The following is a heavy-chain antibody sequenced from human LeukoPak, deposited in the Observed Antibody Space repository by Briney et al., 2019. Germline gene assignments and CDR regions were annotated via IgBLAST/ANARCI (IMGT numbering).Heavy chain of an antibody. J-gene: IGHJ4*02. CDR3: ARHEAGTYLQY. CDR1: GGSISSYY. CDR2: VYYSGST. D-gene: IGHD6-13*01. Sequence: SETLSLTCTVSGGSISSYYWSWIRQPPGRGPEWIGYVYYSGSTNYNSSLKSRVTISVDTSQNQFSLNLRSVTAADTAVYYCARHEAGTYLQYWGQGALVIVSA. V-gene: IGHV4-59*08.